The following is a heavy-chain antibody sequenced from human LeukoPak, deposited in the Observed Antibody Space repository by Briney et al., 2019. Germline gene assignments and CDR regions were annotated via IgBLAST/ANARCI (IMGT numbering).Heavy chain of an antibody. CDR1: GFTFSGYA. CDR2: ISGSGGST. V-gene: IGHV3-23*01. CDR3: AKDHTPTSNYDSYGMDV. Sequence: GGSLRLSCAASGFTFSGYAMSWVRQAPGKGLEWVSAISGSGGSTYYADSVKGRFTISRDNSKNTLYLQMNSLRAEDTAVYYCAKDHTPTSNYDSYGMDVWGQGTTVTVSS. D-gene: IGHD2-15*01. J-gene: IGHJ6*02.